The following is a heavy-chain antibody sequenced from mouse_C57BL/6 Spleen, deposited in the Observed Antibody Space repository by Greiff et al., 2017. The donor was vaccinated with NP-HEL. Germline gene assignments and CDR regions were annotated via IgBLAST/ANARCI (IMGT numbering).Heavy chain of an antibody. D-gene: IGHD2-2*01. CDR2: ISYDGSN. CDR1: GYSITSGYY. CDR3: AREGYDGAWFAY. V-gene: IGHV3-6*01. Sequence: EVKLQESGPGLVKPSQSLSLTCSVTGYSITSGYYWNWIRQFPGTKLEWMGYISYDGSNNYHPSLNSRISITRDTSKNQFFLKLNSVTTEDTATYYCAREGYDGAWFAYGGQGTLVTVSA. J-gene: IGHJ3*01.